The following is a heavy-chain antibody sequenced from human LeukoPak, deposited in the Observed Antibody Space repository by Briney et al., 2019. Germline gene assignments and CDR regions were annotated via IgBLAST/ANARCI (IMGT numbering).Heavy chain of an antibody. Sequence: ASVKVSCKASGYTFTSYGISWVRQAPGQGLEWMGWISAYNGNTNYAQKLQGRVTMTRNTSISTAYMELSSLRSEDTAVYYCATHCSSTSCYSDYNGMDGWGQGTTVTVAS. V-gene: IGHV1-18*01. D-gene: IGHD2-2*01. CDR3: ATHCSSTSCYSDYNGMDG. CDR2: ISAYNGNT. CDR1: GYTFTSYG. J-gene: IGHJ6*02.